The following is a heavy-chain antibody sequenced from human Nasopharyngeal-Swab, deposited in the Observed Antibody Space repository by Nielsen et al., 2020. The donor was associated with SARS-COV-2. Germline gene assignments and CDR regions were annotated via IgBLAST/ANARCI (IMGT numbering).Heavy chain of an antibody. J-gene: IGHJ3*02. CDR1: GFTFSGST. Sequence: GESLKISCAASGFTFSGSTMHWVRQASGKGLEWVGRIRSKADNYATAYAASVKGRFIISRDDSKNTAYLQMNSLKTEDKAVYYCARVNPVSGSYYDAFDIWGQGTMVTVSS. CDR3: ARVNPVSGSYYDAFDI. V-gene: IGHV3-73*01. D-gene: IGHD1-26*01. CDR2: IRSKADNYAT.